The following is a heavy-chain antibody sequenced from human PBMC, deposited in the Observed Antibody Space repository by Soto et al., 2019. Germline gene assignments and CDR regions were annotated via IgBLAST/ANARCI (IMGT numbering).Heavy chain of an antibody. D-gene: IGHD4-17*01. Sequence: SETLSLTCAVYGGSFSGYYWSWIRQPPGKGLEWIGEINHSGGTNYNPSLKSRVTISVDTSKNQFSLKLSSVTAADTAVYYCARGKTTVTTSGLDYWGQGTLVTVSS. CDR1: GGSFSGYY. J-gene: IGHJ4*02. CDR3: ARGKTTVTTSGLDY. CDR2: INHSGGT. V-gene: IGHV4-34*01.